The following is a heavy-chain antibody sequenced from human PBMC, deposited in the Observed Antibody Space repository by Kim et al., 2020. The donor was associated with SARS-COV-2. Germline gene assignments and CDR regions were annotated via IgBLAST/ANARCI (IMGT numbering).Heavy chain of an antibody. CDR3: ARGAPGNDLKVNWFDP. Sequence: ASVKVSCKASGYTFTGYYMHWVRQAPGQGLEWMGWINPNSGGTNYAQKFQGWVTMTRDTSISTAYMELSRLRSDDTVVYYCARGAPGNDLKVNWFDPWGQGTLVTVSS. CDR2: INPNSGGT. CDR1: GYTFTGYY. J-gene: IGHJ5*02. V-gene: IGHV1-2*04. D-gene: IGHD3-10*01.